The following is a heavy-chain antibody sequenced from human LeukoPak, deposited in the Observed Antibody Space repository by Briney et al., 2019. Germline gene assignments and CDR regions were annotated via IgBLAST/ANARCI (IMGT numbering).Heavy chain of an antibody. Sequence: SETLSLTCAVYGGSFSGYYWSLLRQPPGKGLEWMGEINHSGSTDYSPSLKSRVTISIDTSKNQFSLKLSSVTAADTAVYYCASGDGLVTASIDYWGQGTLVTVSS. CDR3: ASGDGLVTASIDY. CDR1: GGSFSGYY. V-gene: IGHV4-34*01. D-gene: IGHD2-21*02. CDR2: INHSGST. J-gene: IGHJ4*02.